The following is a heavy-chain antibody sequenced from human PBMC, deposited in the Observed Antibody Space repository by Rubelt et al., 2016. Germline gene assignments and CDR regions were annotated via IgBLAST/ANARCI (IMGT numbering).Heavy chain of an antibody. J-gene: IGHJ4*02. V-gene: IGHV3-74*01. CDR3: ARDSSNLAARLPNFDY. CDR2: VSNGASTT. Sequence: EVQLVESGGGLVQPGGSLRLSCAASGFTLSSYWMHWVRQAPGKGLVWVSSVSNGASTTNYADSVKGLFTSSRDNSKSTLSLQMNSLTAEDTALYYCARDSSNLAARLPNFDYWGQGTLVSVSS. CDR1: GFTLSSYW. D-gene: IGHD6-6*01.